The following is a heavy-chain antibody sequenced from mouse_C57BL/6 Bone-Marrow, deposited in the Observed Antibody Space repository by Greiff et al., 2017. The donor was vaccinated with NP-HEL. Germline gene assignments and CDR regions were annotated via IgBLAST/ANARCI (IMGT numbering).Heavy chain of an antibody. J-gene: IGHJ3*01. CDR1: GYTFTDYE. CDR2: IDPETGGT. Sequence: QVQLKESGAELVRPGASVTLSCKASGYTFTDYEMHWVKQTPVHGLEWIGAIDPETGGTAYNQKFKGKAILTADKSSSTAYMELRSLTSEDSAVYYCTGVAYWGQGTLVTVSA. CDR3: TGVAY. V-gene: IGHV1-15*01.